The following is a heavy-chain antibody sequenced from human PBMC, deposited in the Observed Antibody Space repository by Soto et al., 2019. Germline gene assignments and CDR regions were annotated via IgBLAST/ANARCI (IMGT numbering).Heavy chain of an antibody. V-gene: IGHV1-46*01. CDR2: INPSGGST. J-gene: IGHJ4*02. Sequence: ASVKVSCKASGYTFTSYYMHWVRQAPGQGLEWMGIINPSGGSTSYAQKFQGRVTMTRDTSTSTVYMELSSLRSEDTAVYYCARVMITFGGVIVMVDYWGQGTLVTVSS. CDR1: GYTFTSYY. CDR3: ARVMITFGGVIVMVDY. D-gene: IGHD3-16*02.